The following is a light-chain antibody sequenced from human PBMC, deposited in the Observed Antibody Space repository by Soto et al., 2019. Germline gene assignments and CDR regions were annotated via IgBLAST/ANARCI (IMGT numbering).Light chain of an antibody. V-gene: IGLV2-14*01. Sequence: ALTQPASVSGSPGQSITISCTGTSSDVGAYNYVSWYQQYPGKAPKLMIYDVSNRASGVANRFSGSKSGNTASLTISGLQAEDEADYYCSSYTSSNSAVFGGGTQLTVL. CDR2: DVS. CDR1: SSDVGAYNY. J-gene: IGLJ7*01. CDR3: SSYTSSNSAV.